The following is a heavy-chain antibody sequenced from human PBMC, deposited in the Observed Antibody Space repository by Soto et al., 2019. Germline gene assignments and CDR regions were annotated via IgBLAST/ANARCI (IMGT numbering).Heavy chain of an antibody. CDR3: ARLRAILWFGELLHDPFDY. V-gene: IGHV4-39*01. CDR1: GGCISSSGYD. Sequence: PSETLSLTCTVSGGCISSSGYDWGWIRQPPGKGLEWIGSIYYSGSTCYNPSLKSRVTISVDTSKNQFSLKLSSVTAADTAVYYCARLRAILWFGELLHDPFDYWGQGTLVTVSS. D-gene: IGHD3-10*01. CDR2: IYYSGST. J-gene: IGHJ4*02.